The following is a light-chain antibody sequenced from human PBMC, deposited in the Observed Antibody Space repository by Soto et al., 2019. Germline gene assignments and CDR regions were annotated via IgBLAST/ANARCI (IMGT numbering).Light chain of an antibody. CDR2: DAS. V-gene: IGKV3-11*01. CDR3: QQRTNWLT. CDR1: QSVSSY. Sequence: EIVVTQSPATLSLSPGERATLSCRDCQSVSSYLAWYQQKPGQAPRLLIYDASNRATGIPARFSGSGSGTDFTLTISSLEPVDFAVYYCQQRTNWLTFGGGTKVEIK. J-gene: IGKJ4*01.